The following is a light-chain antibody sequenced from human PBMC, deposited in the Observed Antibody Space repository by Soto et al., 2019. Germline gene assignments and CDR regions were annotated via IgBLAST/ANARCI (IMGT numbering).Light chain of an antibody. J-gene: IGLJ3*02. CDR2: EVS. CDR3: SSYTSSSTWL. Sequence: QSVLTQPASVSGSPGQSITISCTGTSSDVGAYNYVSWYQQHPGKAPKLMIYEVSNRPSGVSNRFSGSESANTASLTISGLQAGDEADYYCSSYTSSSTWLFGGGTKLTVL. CDR1: SSDVGAYNY. V-gene: IGLV2-14*01.